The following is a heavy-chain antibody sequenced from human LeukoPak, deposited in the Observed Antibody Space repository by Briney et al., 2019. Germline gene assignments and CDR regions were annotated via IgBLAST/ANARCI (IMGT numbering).Heavy chain of an antibody. CDR2: ISWSSGSI. CDR3: AKDFYSSGWGLDY. D-gene: IGHD6-19*01. CDR1: GSTFDNYA. Sequence: GRSLRLSCAASGSTFDNYAMHWVRQAPGKGLEWVSGISWSSGSICYADSVKGRFTISRDNAKNSLYLQMNSLRAEDMAWYYCAKDFYSSGWGLDYWGQGTLVTVSS. V-gene: IGHV3-9*03. J-gene: IGHJ4*02.